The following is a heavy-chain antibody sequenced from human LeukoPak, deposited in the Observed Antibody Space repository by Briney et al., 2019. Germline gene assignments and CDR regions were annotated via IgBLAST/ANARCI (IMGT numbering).Heavy chain of an antibody. CDR3: ARGRRIVVVPGLGYFDL. CDR1: GDSISSSSYY. J-gene: IGHJ2*01. Sequence: PSETLSLTCNVSGDSISSSSYYWSWIRVPPGKGLEWIGSIYYAGSTYYNPSLKSRVTLSVDTSTNHFSLNIKSVTAADTAMYYCARGRRIVVVPGLGYFDLWGRGTLVTVSS. CDR2: IYYAGST. D-gene: IGHD2-15*01. V-gene: IGHV4-39*02.